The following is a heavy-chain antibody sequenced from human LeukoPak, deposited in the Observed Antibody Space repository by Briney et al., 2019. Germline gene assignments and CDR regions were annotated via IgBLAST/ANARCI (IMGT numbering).Heavy chain of an antibody. CDR3: ARVPLYDRSGYYFDY. J-gene: IGHJ4*02. CDR2: ISTSGRAI. V-gene: IGHV3-48*02. Sequence: GGSLRLSCAASGFTFSNYNMNWVRQAPGKGLEWVSYISTSGRAIFYADSVKGRFTISRDNAKNSLFLQMNSLRDEDTAVYYCARVPLYDRSGYYFDYWGLGTLVTVSS. CDR1: GFTFSNYN. D-gene: IGHD3-22*01.